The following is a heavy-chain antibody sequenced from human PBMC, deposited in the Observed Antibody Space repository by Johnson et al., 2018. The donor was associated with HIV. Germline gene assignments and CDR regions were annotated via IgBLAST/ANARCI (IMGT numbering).Heavy chain of an antibody. D-gene: IGHD5-12*01. CDR3: ARDLAYSGYEGAFDI. V-gene: IGHV3-13*01. CDR2: IGTAGDT. Sequence: EVQLVESGGGLVQPGGSLRLSCAASGFTFSSYDMHWVRQATGKGLEWVSAIGTAGDTYYPGSVKGRFTISRDNSKNTLYLQMNSLRAEDTAVYFCARDLAYSGYEGAFDIWGQGTMVTVSS. CDR1: GFTFSSYD. J-gene: IGHJ3*02.